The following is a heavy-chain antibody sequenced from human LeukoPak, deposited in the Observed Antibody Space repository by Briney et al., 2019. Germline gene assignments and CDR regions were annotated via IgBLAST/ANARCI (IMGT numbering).Heavy chain of an antibody. V-gene: IGHV3-21*01. J-gene: IGHJ4*02. CDR2: ISSRSSYI. CDR1: GFTFSSYS. Sequence: GGSLRLSCAASGFTFSSYSMNWVRQAPGKGLEWVSFISSRSSYISYADSVKGRFTISRDNAKNSLYLQMNSLRAEDTAVYYCTRYDNSGWYKGIDYWGQGTLVTVSS. CDR3: TRYDNSGWYKGIDY. D-gene: IGHD6-19*01.